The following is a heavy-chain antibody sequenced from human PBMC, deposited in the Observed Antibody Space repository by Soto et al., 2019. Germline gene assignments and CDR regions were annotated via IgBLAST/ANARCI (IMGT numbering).Heavy chain of an antibody. CDR3: ARDRWGSPTSNFDY. D-gene: IGHD7-27*01. J-gene: IGHJ4*02. Sequence: PGGSLRLSCSASGFTFSNYALSWVRQAPGKGLEWVSGISGTGSGTYYVDSVKGRFSISRDNPKNTLYLQMNSLRAEDTAVYYCARDRWGSPTSNFDYWGQGMLVTVSS. CDR1: GFTFSNYA. CDR2: ISGTGSGT. V-gene: IGHV3-23*01.